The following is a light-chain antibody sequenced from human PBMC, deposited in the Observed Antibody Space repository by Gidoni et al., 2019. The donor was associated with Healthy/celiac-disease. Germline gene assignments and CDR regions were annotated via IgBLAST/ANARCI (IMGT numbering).Light chain of an antibody. CDR1: ALPKKY. Sequence: SYELTQPPSLSVSPGQTARITCSGDALPKKYAYWYQQKSGQAPVLVIYEDNKRHSGTPARFSGSSSGTMATLTISGAQVEDEGDYYCYSTDISGTLSVFGGGTKLTVL. V-gene: IGLV3-10*01. J-gene: IGLJ2*01. CDR3: YSTDISGTLSV. CDR2: EDN.